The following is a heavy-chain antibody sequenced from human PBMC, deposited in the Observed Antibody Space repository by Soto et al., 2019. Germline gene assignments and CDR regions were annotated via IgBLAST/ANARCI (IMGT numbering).Heavy chain of an antibody. CDR2: TYHSGTT. CDR1: GDSINNSHW. D-gene: IGHD6-13*01. Sequence: PSETLSLTCAVSGDSINNSHWWSWVRQTPGKGLEWIGETYHSGTTNCNPSLKTRVTISIDKSKNQFSLKMNSVTAADTAVYYCAREVNSSPARGPNWFDPWGQGTLVTVSS. V-gene: IGHV4-4*02. CDR3: AREVNSSPARGPNWFDP. J-gene: IGHJ5*02.